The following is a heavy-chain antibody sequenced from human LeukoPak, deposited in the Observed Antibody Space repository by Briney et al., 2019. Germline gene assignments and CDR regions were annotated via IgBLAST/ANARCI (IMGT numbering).Heavy chain of an antibody. V-gene: IGHV5-51*01. CDR3: ARRSARYCSGGSCYSRGSYYYYYMDV. CDR1: GYSFTSYW. D-gene: IGHD2-15*01. CDR2: IYPGDSDT. Sequence: GESLKISCKGSGYSFTSYWIGWVRQMPGKGLEWMGIIYPGDSDTRYSPTFQGQVTIPAEKSISTAYLQWSSLKASDTAMYYCARRSARYCSGGSCYSRGSYYYYYMDVWGKGTTVTVSS. J-gene: IGHJ6*03.